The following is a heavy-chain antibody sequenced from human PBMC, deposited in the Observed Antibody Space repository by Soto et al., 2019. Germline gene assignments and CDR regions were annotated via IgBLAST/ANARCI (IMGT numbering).Heavy chain of an antibody. D-gene: IGHD6-6*01. V-gene: IGHV2-5*02. CDR1: GFSLTSSDVG. J-gene: IGHJ4*02. CDR3: AHSRYSRSSFDY. Sequence: SVPTLVNPTQTLTLTCTFSGFSLTSSDVGVGWIRQPPGKALEWLALIYWDDDKRYSPSLKSRLTITKDTSKNQVVLRMTNMDPVDTATYYCAHSRYSRSSFDYWGQGTLVTVSS. CDR2: IYWDDDK.